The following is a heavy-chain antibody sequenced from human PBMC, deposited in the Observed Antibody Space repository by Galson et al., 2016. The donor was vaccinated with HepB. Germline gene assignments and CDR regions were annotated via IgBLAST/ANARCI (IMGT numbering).Heavy chain of an antibody. CDR2: INWDDDK. J-gene: IGHJ6*02. CDR1: GFSLSTSGMC. D-gene: IGHD2-15*01. CDR3: VRMAGGRYYLMDV. Sequence: PALVKPTQTLTLTCTFSGFSLSTSGMCVSWIRQPPGKALEWLALINWDDDKHYRTSLKTRLTISKDTSKNQVVLTMTNMDPVDTATYYCVRMAGGRYYLMDVWGQGTTVTVSS. V-gene: IGHV2-70*13.